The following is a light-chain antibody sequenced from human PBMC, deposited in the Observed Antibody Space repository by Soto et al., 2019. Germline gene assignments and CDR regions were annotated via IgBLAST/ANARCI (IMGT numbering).Light chain of an antibody. CDR1: TSDIGAYNY. J-gene: IGLJ1*01. CDR3: CSHAGFNTPYV. V-gene: IGLV2-14*01. Sequence: QSVLTQPASVSGSPGQSITISCTGTTSDIGAYNYVSWYQQHAGNAPKLIIYEVSHRPSGVSPRFSGSKSGNTASLTISGLQAEDEALYYCCSHAGFNTPYVFATGTKVTVL. CDR2: EVS.